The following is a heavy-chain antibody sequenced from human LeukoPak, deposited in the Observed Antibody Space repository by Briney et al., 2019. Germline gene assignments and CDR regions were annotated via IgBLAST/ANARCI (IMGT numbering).Heavy chain of an antibody. CDR3: AKCRRMVDAFDI. J-gene: IGHJ3*02. V-gene: IGHV4-61*02. Sequence: SETLSLTCTVSGDSISSDAYYWSWIRQPAGKGLEWIGRISTSGSTNYNPSLKRRVTILRDTSKNQFSLKLSSVTAADTAVYYCAKCRRMVDAFDIWGQGTMVTVSS. CDR2: ISTSGST. CDR1: GDSISSDAYY. D-gene: IGHD3-10*01.